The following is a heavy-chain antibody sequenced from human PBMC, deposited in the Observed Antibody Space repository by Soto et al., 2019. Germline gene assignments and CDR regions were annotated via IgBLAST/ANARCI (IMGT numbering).Heavy chain of an antibody. CDR2: IGAYNGNT. D-gene: IGHD2-15*01. V-gene: IGHV1-18*01. Sequence: ASVKVSCKASGYTFTSYGISWVRPAPGQGLEWRGWIGAYNGNTNYTQKLQGRVTMTTDTSTSTAYMELRSLRSDDTAVYYCARVVTKVDHIFRLEVWGQGTTVTVSS. CDR1: GYTFTSYG. J-gene: IGHJ6*02. CDR3: ARVVTKVDHIFRLEV.